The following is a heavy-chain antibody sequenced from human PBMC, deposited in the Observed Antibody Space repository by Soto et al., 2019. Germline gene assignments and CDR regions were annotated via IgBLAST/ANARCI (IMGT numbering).Heavy chain of an antibody. CDR2: ISPYNDYT. CDR3: ARGGYYDNSWGKLSHYGLDV. J-gene: IGHJ6*02. V-gene: IGHV1-18*01. Sequence: QVQLAQSANEVKKPGASVRVSCKAAGNTFIRDGIAWVRQAPGQGLEWMGWISPYNDYTVYAQKLQGRVSMTADTSTRTVYMNLRGLKSDDTAVYYCARGGYYDNSWGKLSHYGLDVWGQGTSVSVSS. CDR1: GNTFIRDG. D-gene: IGHD3-16*01.